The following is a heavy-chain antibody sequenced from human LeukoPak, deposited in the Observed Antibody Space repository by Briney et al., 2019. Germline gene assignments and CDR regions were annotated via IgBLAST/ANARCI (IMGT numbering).Heavy chain of an antibody. CDR2: IYYSGST. Sequence: PSQTLSLTCTVSGGSISSGGYYWSRIRQHPGKGLEWIGYIYYSGSTYYNPSLKSRVTISVDTSKNQFSLKLSSVTAADTAVYYCARDDGSGSWPRYYYGMDVWGKGTTVTVSS. J-gene: IGHJ6*04. CDR1: GGSISSGGYY. D-gene: IGHD3-10*01. V-gene: IGHV4-31*03. CDR3: ARDDGSGSWPRYYYGMDV.